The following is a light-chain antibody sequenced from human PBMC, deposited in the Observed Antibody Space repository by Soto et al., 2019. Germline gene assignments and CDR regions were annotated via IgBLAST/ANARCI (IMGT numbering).Light chain of an antibody. CDR2: GAS. Sequence: EIVLTQSPGTLSLSPGERATLSCRASQSVSSNYLTWYQQKPVQAPRLLIYGASSSATGIPDRFSGSGSGTDFTLTISRLEPEDFAVYYCQQYGSSPFTFGPGTKVDIK. J-gene: IGKJ3*01. CDR3: QQYGSSPFT. V-gene: IGKV3-20*01. CDR1: QSVSSNY.